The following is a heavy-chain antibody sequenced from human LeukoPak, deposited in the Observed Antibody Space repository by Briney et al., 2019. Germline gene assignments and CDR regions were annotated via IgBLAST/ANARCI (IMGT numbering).Heavy chain of an antibody. CDR3: ARALRYFDWLSTSPEYNWFDP. J-gene: IGHJ5*02. CDR1: GFTFSSYS. D-gene: IGHD3-9*01. CDR2: ISSSSSTI. V-gene: IGHV3-48*01. Sequence: PGGSLRLSCAASGFTFSSYSMNWVRQAPGKGLEGVSYISSSSSTIYYADSVRGRFTISSDNAMNSQYLQMNSLRAEDTAVYYCARALRYFDWLSTSPEYNWFDPWGQGTLVTVSS.